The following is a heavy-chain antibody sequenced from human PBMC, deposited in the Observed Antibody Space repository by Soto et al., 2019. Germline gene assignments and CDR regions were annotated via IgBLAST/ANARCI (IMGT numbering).Heavy chain of an antibody. Sequence: EGQLLQSGGDLVQPGGSLRLSCAGSGLTLRSFPRPWIRKPPEKGLEWVSTISGRSAVPGYADSVNGRFTVSRDNSKNTLYLQMNSLRPDDTAIYYCAKGGPFTGGFDPWGQGTLVTVSA. J-gene: IGHJ5*02. CDR3: AKGGPFTGGFDP. D-gene: IGHD3-16*01. CDR2: ISGRSAVP. CDR1: GLTLRSFP. V-gene: IGHV3-23*01.